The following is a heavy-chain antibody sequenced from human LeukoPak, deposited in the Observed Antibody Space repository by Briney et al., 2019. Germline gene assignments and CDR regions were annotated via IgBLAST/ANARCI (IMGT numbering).Heavy chain of an antibody. J-gene: IGHJ4*02. CDR2: ISAYNGNT. CDR3: ARVQPGYSSSWYGGYYFDY. D-gene: IGHD6-13*01. CDR1: GYTFTSYG. V-gene: IGHV1-18*01. Sequence: ASVKVSCKASGYTFTSYGISWVRQAPGQGLEWMGWISAYNGNTNYAQELQGRVTMTTDTSTSTAYMELRSLRSDDTAVYYCARVQPGYSSSWYGGYYFDYWGQGTLVTVSS.